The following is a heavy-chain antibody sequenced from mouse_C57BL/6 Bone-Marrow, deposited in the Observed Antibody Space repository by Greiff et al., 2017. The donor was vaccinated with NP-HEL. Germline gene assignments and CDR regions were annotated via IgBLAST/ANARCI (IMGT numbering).Heavy chain of an antibody. CDR3: ARRVITTVWGYFDY. J-gene: IGHJ2*01. CDR1: GYTFTSYW. Sequence: QVQLQQSGAELVKPGASVKMSCKASGYTFTSYWITWVKQRPGQGLEWIGDIYPGSGSTNYNEKFKSKATLTVDTSSSTAYMQLSSLTSEDSAVYYCARRVITTVWGYFDYWGQGTTLTVSS. CDR2: IYPGSGST. D-gene: IGHD1-1*01. V-gene: IGHV1-55*01.